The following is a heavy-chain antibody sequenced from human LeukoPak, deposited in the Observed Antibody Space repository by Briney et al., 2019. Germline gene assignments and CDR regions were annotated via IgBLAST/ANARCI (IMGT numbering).Heavy chain of an antibody. CDR2: IVVGSGNT. D-gene: IGHD3-10*01. CDR3: ARSDFTMVRGALDY. CDR1: GFTFTSSA. Sequence: SVKVSCKASGFTFTSSAVQWVRQARGQRLEWIGWIVVGSGNTNYAQKFQERVTITRDMSTSTAYMELSSLRSEDTAVYYCARSDFTMVRGALDYWGQGTLVTVSS. J-gene: IGHJ4*02. V-gene: IGHV1-58*01.